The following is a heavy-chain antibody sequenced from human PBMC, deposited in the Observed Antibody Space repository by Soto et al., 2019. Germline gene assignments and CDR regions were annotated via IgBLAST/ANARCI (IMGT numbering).Heavy chain of an antibody. CDR3: ASPYDIYFQY. J-gene: IGHJ4*02. Sequence: GGSLRLSCAASGFTFSDHYMSWLRQAPGKGLEWVSYISSSGSTIYYADSVKGRFTISRDNAKNSLYLQMNSLRAEDTAVYYCASPYDIYFQYWGQGALVTVSS. CDR1: GFTFSDHY. CDR2: ISSSGSTI. V-gene: IGHV3-11*01. D-gene: IGHD3-22*01.